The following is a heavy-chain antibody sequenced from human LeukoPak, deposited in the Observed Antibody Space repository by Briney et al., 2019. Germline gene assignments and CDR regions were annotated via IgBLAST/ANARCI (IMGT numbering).Heavy chain of an antibody. CDR2: IRSKAYGGTT. V-gene: IGHV3-49*03. J-gene: IGHJ4*02. CDR3: AQEYGGNSGLDY. D-gene: IGHD4-23*01. CDR1: GFTFGDYA. Sequence: GGSLRLSCTASGFTFGDYAMSWFRQAPGKGLEWVGFIRSKAYGGTTEYAASVKGRFTISRDDSKSIAYLQMNSLRAEDTAVYYCAQEYGGNSGLDYWGQGTLVTVSS.